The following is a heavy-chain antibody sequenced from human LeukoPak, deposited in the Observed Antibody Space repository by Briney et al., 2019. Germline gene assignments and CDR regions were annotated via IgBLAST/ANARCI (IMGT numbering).Heavy chain of an antibody. CDR3: ARVNTAMVDYYFDY. CDR1: GYTFTSYG. Sequence: GASVKVSFKSSGYTFTSYGISWVRQAPGQGLEWMGWISAYNGNTNYAQKLQGRVTMTTDTSTSTAYMELGSLRSDDTAVYYCARVNTAMVDYYFDYWGQGTLVTVSS. J-gene: IGHJ4*02. D-gene: IGHD5-18*01. V-gene: IGHV1-18*01. CDR2: ISAYNGNT.